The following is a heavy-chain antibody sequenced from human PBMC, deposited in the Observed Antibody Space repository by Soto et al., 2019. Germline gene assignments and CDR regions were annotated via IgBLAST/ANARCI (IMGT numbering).Heavy chain of an antibody. Sequence: QVQLVQSGAEVKKPGSSVKVSCKASGGTFSSYAISWVRQAPGQGLEWMGGIIPIFGTANYAQKFQGRVTITADESTSTAYMELSSLRSEDTAVYYCASAPGRYYESSGYYLDYWGQGTLVTVSS. CDR2: IIPIFGTA. V-gene: IGHV1-69*01. J-gene: IGHJ4*02. CDR3: ASAPGRYYESSGYYLDY. D-gene: IGHD3-22*01. CDR1: GGTFSSYA.